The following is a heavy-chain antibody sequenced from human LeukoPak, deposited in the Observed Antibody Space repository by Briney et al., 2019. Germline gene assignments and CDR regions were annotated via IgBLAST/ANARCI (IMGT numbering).Heavy chain of an antibody. Sequence: ASVKVSCKASGYRFTSQYVHWVRQAPGQGLEWMGIINPTGGSTRNAQKFQGRVTITADKSTSTAYMELSSLRSEDTAVYYCARHNGDYPWWGQGTLVTVSS. D-gene: IGHD4-17*01. CDR3: ARHNGDYPW. CDR1: GYRFTSQY. J-gene: IGHJ4*02. V-gene: IGHV1-46*01. CDR2: INPTGGST.